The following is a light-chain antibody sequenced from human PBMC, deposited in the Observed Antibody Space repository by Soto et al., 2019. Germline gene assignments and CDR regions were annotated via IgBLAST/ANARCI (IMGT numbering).Light chain of an antibody. V-gene: IGLV2-14*01. Sequence: QSVLTQPASVSGSPGQSISLSCTGTSSDVGAYNYVSWYQQHPGKAPKLMIYEVSHRPSGVSDRFSGSKSGNTASLTISGLQADYEADYYCSSYTTFSTLVFGGGTKLTVL. CDR3: SSYTTFSTLV. CDR1: SSDVGAYNY. J-gene: IGLJ3*02. CDR2: EVS.